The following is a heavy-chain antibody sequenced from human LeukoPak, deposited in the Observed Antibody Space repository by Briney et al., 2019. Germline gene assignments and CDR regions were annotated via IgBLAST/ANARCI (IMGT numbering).Heavy chain of an antibody. CDR3: AELGITMIGGV. V-gene: IGHV3-48*03. D-gene: IGHD3-10*02. CDR1: GFTFSSYE. CDR2: ISSSGSTI. Sequence: GGSLSLSCAASGFTFSSYEMNWVRQAQGKGLEWVSYISSSGSTIYYADSVKGRFTISRDNAKNSLYLQMNSLRAEDTAVYYCAELGITMIGGVWGKGTTVTISS. J-gene: IGHJ6*04.